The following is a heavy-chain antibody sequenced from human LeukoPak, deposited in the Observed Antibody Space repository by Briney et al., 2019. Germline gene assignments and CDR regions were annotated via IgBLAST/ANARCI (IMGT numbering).Heavy chain of an antibody. D-gene: IGHD3-22*01. CDR2: ISGSGGST. J-gene: IGHJ4*02. V-gene: IGHV3-23*01. CDR3: SKDPSYYDSIPYFDY. CDR1: GFTFSSYA. Sequence: GGSLRLSCAASGFTFSSYAMSWVRQAPGKGLEWVSAISGSGGSTYYADSVKGRFTISRDNSKNTLYLQMNSLRAEDTAVYYCSKDPSYYDSIPYFDYWGQGTLVTVSS.